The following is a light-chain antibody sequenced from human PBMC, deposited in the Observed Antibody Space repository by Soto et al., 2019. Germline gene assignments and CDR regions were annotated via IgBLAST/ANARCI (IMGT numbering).Light chain of an antibody. V-gene: IGKV1-5*01. CDR3: QQYHRYPYP. Sequence: DIQMTQSPSTLSASVGDRVTITCRASQSISIGMAWYLQKPGKAPELLIYDASSLNSGVPSGFSGSGSGTEFTLTISRLQTDNFASYYCQQYHRYPYPFGQGTKLEIK. CDR1: QSISIG. CDR2: DAS. J-gene: IGKJ2*01.